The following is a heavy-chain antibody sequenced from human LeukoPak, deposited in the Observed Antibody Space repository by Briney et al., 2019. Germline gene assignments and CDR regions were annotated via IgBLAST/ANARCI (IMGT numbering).Heavy chain of an antibody. CDR2: ISTYNGNT. J-gene: IGHJ5*02. D-gene: IGHD2-21*01. CDR1: GYTFSSYG. CDR3: ARDVDCGGDCPDWFDP. Sequence: ASVKVSCKASGYTFSSYGISWVRQAPGQGLEWMGWISTYNGNTNYAQKLQGRVTMTTDTSTTTAYMELRGLRSEDTAVYYCARDVDCGGDCPDWFDPWGQGTLVTVSS. V-gene: IGHV1-18*01.